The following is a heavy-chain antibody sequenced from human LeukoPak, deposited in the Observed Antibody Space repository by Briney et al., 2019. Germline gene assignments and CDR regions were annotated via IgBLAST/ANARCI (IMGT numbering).Heavy chain of an antibody. Sequence: GGSLRLSCAASGFTFNTYSMNWVRQAPGKGLEWVSSISSHSRDIYYADSVRGRFTISRDNAKNSLHLQMSSLRAEDTAVYYCARDDRDISSFRFDYWGHGILVTVSS. CDR3: ARDDRDISSFRFDY. J-gene: IGHJ4*01. D-gene: IGHD6-6*01. CDR1: GFTFNTYS. V-gene: IGHV3-21*01. CDR2: ISSHSRDI.